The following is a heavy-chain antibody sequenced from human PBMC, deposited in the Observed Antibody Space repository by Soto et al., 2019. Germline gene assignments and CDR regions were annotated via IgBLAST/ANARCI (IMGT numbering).Heavy chain of an antibody. Sequence: EVQLVESGGGLVQPGGSLRLSCGASGLTFSSSWLNWVRQAPRKGVEWVANIKPDGSEEYYVDSVKGRFTISRDNAKNTLYLQMNSLRAEDTAIYYCTRVSRSDAPDYWGQGTLVAVSS. CDR2: IKPDGSEE. J-gene: IGHJ4*02. CDR1: GLTFSSSW. D-gene: IGHD3-16*02. V-gene: IGHV3-7*01. CDR3: TRVSRSDAPDY.